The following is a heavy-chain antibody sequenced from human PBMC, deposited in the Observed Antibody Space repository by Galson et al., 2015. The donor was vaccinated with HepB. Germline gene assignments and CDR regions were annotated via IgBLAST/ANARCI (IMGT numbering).Heavy chain of an antibody. V-gene: IGHV4-34*01. J-gene: IGHJ4*02. CDR2: INHSGGT. CDR3: ARGLETGDRY. CDR1: GGSFSGYY. Sequence: ETLSLTCAVYGGSFSGYYWSWIRQPPGKGLEWIGKINHSGGTNYNPSLKSRVTISVDTSKNQFSLKLSSVTAADTAVYYCARGLETGDRYWGQGTLVTVSS. D-gene: IGHD7-27*01.